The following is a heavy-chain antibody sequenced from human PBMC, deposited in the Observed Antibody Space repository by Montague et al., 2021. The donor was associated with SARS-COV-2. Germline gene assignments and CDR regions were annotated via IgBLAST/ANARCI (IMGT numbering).Heavy chain of an antibody. CDR1: GGSFSGYY. CDR2: IKDNGFT. D-gene: IGHD1-26*01. V-gene: IGHV4-34*01. Sequence: SETLSLTCVVYGGSFSGYYWSWIRQPPGKGLEWIGEIKDNGFTSYNPSLKSRITISVDTSKNLFSLKLSSVTAADTAVYYCARGGIGAPGPPFDSWGQGTLVTVSS. CDR3: ARGGIGAPGPPFDS. J-gene: IGHJ4*02.